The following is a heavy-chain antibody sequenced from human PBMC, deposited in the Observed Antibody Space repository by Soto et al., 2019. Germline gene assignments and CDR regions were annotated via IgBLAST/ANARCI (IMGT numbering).Heavy chain of an antibody. J-gene: IGHJ6*02. CDR3: ARGLMHLYGMDV. CDR2: IYTDGSRT. V-gene: IGHV3-74*01. Sequence: EVQLVESGGGLVQPGGSLRLSCAASGFTFSSYWMHWVRQAPGKGLVWVSRIYTDGSRTNYADSVKGRFTISRDNAKNTLYLQINSLRAEDTAVYSCARGLMHLYGMDVWGPGTTVTVSS. CDR1: GFTFSSYW. D-gene: IGHD3-16*01.